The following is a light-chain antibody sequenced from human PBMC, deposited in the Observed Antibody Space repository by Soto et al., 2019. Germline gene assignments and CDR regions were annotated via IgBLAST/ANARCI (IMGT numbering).Light chain of an antibody. J-gene: IGKJ4*01. CDR3: QHYYGTLPH. CDR1: QSVLYSSNNKNY. Sequence: IVMTQSPDSLAVSLGERATINCKSSQSVLYSSNNKNYLAWYQQKPGQPPKLLIYWASTRESWVPDRFIGSGSGADCTPTISSLQTEDVAVYYCQHYYGTLPHFGAGTKVQTK. CDR2: WAS. V-gene: IGKV4-1*01.